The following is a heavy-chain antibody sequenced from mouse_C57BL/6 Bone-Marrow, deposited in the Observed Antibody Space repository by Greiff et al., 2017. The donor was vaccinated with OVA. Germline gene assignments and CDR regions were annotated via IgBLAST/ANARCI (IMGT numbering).Heavy chain of an antibody. CDR3: ARSKGYYWYFDV. D-gene: IGHD2-2*01. Sequence: VQLQQSGAELMKPGASVKLSCKATGYTFTGYWIEWVKQRPGHGLEWIGEILPGSGSTNYNEKFKGKATLTADKSSSTAYMELRSLTSEDSAVYFCARSKGYYWYFDVWGTGTTVTVSS. CDR2: ILPGSGST. V-gene: IGHV1-9*01. J-gene: IGHJ1*03. CDR1: GYTFTGYW.